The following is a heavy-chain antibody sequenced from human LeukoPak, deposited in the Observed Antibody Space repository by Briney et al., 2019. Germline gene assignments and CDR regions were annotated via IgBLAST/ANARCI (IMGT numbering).Heavy chain of an antibody. CDR2: IYYSGST. Sequence: SETLSLTCTVSGGSISSYYWSWIRQPPGKGLEWIGYIYYSGSTNYNPSLKSRVTISVDTSKNQFSLKLSSVTAADTAVYYCARDRSAAPADYWGQGTLVAVSS. CDR3: ARDRSAAPADY. CDR1: GGSISSYY. J-gene: IGHJ4*02. V-gene: IGHV4-59*12. D-gene: IGHD6-13*01.